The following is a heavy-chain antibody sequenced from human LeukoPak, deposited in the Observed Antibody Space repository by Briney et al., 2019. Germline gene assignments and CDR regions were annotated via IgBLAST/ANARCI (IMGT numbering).Heavy chain of an antibody. D-gene: IGHD3-22*01. CDR2: IKLDGSEK. CDR3: ARGGPTYYYDSSGYFRHSQNWYFDL. J-gene: IGHJ2*01. Sequence: PGGSLRLSCAASGFTFSNYWVTWVRQAPGKGLEWVANIKLDGSEKYYVDSVKGRFSISRDNAKNSLYLQMNSLRVEDTAVYYCARGGPTYYYDSSGYFRHSQNWYFDLWGRGTLVTVSS. V-gene: IGHV3-7*03. CDR1: GFTFSNYW.